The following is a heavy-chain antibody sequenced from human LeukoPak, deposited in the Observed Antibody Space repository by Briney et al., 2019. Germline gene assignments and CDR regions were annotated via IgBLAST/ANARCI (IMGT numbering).Heavy chain of an antibody. CDR1: GFTVSNFW. J-gene: IGHJ4*02. CDR2: INSDGSST. D-gene: IGHD3/OR15-3a*01. V-gene: IGHV3-74*01. Sequence: GSLRLSCAASGFTVSNFWMHWVRHAQGKGLVWVSRINSDGSSTIYADSVKGRFTISRDNAKNTQYLQMNSLRVEDTAVYYCARADWDNGIVFWGQGTLVTVSS. CDR3: ARADWDNGIVF.